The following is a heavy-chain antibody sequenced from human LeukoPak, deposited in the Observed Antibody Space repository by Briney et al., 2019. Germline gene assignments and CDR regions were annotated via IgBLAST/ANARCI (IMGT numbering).Heavy chain of an antibody. CDR1: GGSISSYY. Sequence: SETLSLTCTVSGGSISSYYWSWIRQPPGKGLEWIGYVYYSGSTNYNPSLKSRVTISVDTSKNQFSLKLSSVTAAGTAVYYCARLGYSSGWYKDAFDIWGQGTMVTVSS. V-gene: IGHV4-59*08. J-gene: IGHJ3*02. CDR3: ARLGYSSGWYKDAFDI. CDR2: VYYSGST. D-gene: IGHD6-19*01.